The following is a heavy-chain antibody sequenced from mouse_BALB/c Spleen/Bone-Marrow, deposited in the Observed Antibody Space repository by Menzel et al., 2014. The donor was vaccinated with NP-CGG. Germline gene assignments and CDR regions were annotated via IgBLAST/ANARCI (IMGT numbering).Heavy chain of an antibody. Sequence: VQLQLSGPELVKPGASVKMSCKASGYTFTNYVMHWVKQKPGQGLEWIGYINPYNDGTKYNEKFKGKATLTSDKSSSTAYMELSSLTSEDSAVYYCARYPDYYGSSYAMDYWGQGTSVTVSS. CDR3: ARYPDYYGSSYAMDY. CDR1: GYTFTNYV. V-gene: IGHV1-14*01. J-gene: IGHJ4*01. CDR2: INPYNDGT. D-gene: IGHD1-1*01.